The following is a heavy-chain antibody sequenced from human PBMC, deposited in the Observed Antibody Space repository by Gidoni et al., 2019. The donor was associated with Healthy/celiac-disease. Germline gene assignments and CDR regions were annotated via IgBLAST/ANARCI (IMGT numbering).Heavy chain of an antibody. CDR1: GFTFSSYS. V-gene: IGHV3-21*01. D-gene: IGHD3-3*01. CDR3: ARGVPDYDCGSGYYPSFDY. CDR2: ISSSSSYI. Sequence: EVQLVESGGGLVKPGRSLRLSCAASGFTFSSYSMHWVRQAPGKGLEWVSSISSSSSYIYYADSVKGRFTISRDNAKNSLYLQMNSLRAEDTAVYYCARGVPDYDCGSGYYPSFDYWGQGTLVTVSS. J-gene: IGHJ4*02.